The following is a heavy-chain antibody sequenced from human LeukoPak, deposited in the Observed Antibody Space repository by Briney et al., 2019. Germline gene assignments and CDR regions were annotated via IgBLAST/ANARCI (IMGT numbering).Heavy chain of an antibody. CDR1: GFTFSSYA. J-gene: IGHJ4*02. CDR2: ISGSGGST. V-gene: IGHV3-23*01. CDR3: ARQQGAQLSLRFDY. Sequence: GGSLRLSCAASGFTFSSYAMSWVRQAPGKGLEWVSAISGSGGSTYYADSVKGRFTISRDNSKNTLYLQMNSLRAEDTAVYYCARQQGAQLSLRFDYWGQGTLVTVSS. D-gene: IGHD3-16*02.